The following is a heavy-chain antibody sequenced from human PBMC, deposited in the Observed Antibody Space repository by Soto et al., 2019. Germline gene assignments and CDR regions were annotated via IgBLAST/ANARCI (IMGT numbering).Heavy chain of an antibody. CDR3: ASIESSSSPYYYYGMDV. J-gene: IGHJ6*02. Sequence: GGSLRLSCAASGFTFRSYAIHWVRQAPGKGLEWVAVISYDGSNKYYADSVKGRFTISRDNSKNTLYLQMNSLRAEDTAVYYCASIESSSSPYYYYGMDVWGQGTTVTVSS. D-gene: IGHD6-6*01. CDR2: ISYDGSNK. V-gene: IGHV3-30-3*01. CDR1: GFTFRSYA.